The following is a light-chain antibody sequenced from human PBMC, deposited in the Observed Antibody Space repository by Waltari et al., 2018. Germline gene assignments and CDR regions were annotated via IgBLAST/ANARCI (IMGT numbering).Light chain of an antibody. CDR1: QSILSSSKKKNC. J-gene: IGKJ4*01. CDR2: WAS. CDR3: QQYYTTPLT. Sequence: DTVMTQSPDSLAVSLGERATIKCKSSQSILSSSKKKNCIAWYQQKPGQPPKLLIYWASTRESGVPDRFSGSGSGTDFTLTISSLQAADVAVYYCQQYYTTPLTFGGGTKVEIK. V-gene: IGKV4-1*01.